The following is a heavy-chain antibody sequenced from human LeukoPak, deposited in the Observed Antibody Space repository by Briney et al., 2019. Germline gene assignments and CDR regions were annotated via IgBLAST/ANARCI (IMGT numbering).Heavy chain of an antibody. CDR2: IYYSGSS. D-gene: IGHD4-23*01. J-gene: IGHJ2*01. CDR3: ARDLDYGGSSIWYFDL. V-gene: IGHV4-59*01. CDR1: GGSINSYY. Sequence: SETLSLTCTVSGGSINSYYWSWIRQPPGKGLEWIAYIYYSGSSNYNPSLKSRVTISVDTSKNQFSLRLSSVTAADTAVYYCARDLDYGGSSIWYFDLWGRGTLVTVSS.